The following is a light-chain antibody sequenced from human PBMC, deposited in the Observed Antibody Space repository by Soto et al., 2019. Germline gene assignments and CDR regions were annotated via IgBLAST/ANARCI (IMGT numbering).Light chain of an antibody. CDR1: QSISSW. J-gene: IGKJ1*01. V-gene: IGKV1-5*03. CDR2: KAS. Sequence: DIQMTQSPSTLSASVGDRVTITCRASQSISSWLAWYQQKPGKAPKLLIYKASSLESGVPSRFSGSGSGTEFTLTISSLQPDDFATYYCHNSLWTFGQGTKVEIK. CDR3: HNSLWT.